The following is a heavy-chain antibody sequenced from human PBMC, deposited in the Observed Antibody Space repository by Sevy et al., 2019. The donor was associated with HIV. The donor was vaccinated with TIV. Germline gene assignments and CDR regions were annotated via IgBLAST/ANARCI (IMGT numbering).Heavy chain of an antibody. CDR2: ISSSSSAI. Sequence: GGSLRLSCAASGFTFSTYSMNWVRQAPGKGLEWVSYISSSSSAIYDADSVKGRFTISRDNAKNSLYLQMNSLRDEDTAVYYCASLGGGIYDYWGPGTLVTVSS. D-gene: IGHD3-10*01. CDR3: ASLGGGIYDY. V-gene: IGHV3-48*02. J-gene: IGHJ4*02. CDR1: GFTFSTYS.